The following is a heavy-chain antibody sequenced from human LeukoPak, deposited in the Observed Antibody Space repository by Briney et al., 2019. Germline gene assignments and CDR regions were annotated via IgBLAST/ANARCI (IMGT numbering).Heavy chain of an antibody. CDR2: ISGSGGSK. CDR1: GVTFSSYA. Sequence: GGSLRLSCAASGVTFSSYAMSWGRGAPGEGLEWGSAISGSGGSKYSADSVKGRFTISGDNSKNTLYLQLNSLRAEATALYYCAKHHRLRHGYNPAVDYWGQATLPTVPS. J-gene: IGHJ4*02. V-gene: IGHV3-23*01. D-gene: IGHD5-24*01. CDR3: AKHHRLRHGYNPAVDY.